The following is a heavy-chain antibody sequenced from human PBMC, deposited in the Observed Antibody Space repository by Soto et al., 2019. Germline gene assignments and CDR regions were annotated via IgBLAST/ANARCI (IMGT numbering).Heavy chain of an antibody. V-gene: IGHV1-69*13. CDR1: GRTFSRYT. CDR2: ITPMFGTP. J-gene: IGHJ4*02. CDR3: ARDGTLYDSRAYYYLY. D-gene: IGHD3-22*01. Sequence: SVNVTCQASGRTFSRYTMNGVRQAPGQGLEWMGGITPMFGTPNYAQKFRGRVTITADESSSTAYMELSSLRSEDTAIYFCARDGTLYDSRAYYYLYSGQGPMVTVSS.